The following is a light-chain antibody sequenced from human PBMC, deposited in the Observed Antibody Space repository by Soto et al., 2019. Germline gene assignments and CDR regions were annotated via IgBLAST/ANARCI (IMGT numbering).Light chain of an antibody. J-gene: IGKJ2*01. Sequence: EILMTQFPATLSVSPGQRATLSCRASQSVSSNLAWYQQKPGQAPRLLIYGASTRATGIPGRFSGSGSGTEFTLTISSLQSEDCAVYYCHQYNNWPLYTFGQGTKVDIK. CDR2: GAS. CDR1: QSVSSN. V-gene: IGKV3-15*01. CDR3: HQYNNWPLYT.